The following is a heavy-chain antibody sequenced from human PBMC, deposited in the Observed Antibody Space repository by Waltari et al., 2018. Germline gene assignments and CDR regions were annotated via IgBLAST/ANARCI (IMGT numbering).Heavy chain of an antibody. CDR3: AREFDSSGYYYRAA. D-gene: IGHD3-22*01. Sequence: QVQLHESGPRLETPSETLSLTCTVTGDSIRAYYWSCIRQPAGKGLEWIGLIDPSGTTNYNPSLKSRVTMSGDTSKNQFSLRLRSVTVADTAVYYCAREFDSSGYYYRAAWGQGALVTVSS. CDR2: IDPSGTT. J-gene: IGHJ5*02. V-gene: IGHV4-4*07. CDR1: GDSIRAYY.